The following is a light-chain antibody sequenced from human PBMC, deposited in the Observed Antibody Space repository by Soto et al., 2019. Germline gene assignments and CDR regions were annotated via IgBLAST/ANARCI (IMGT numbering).Light chain of an antibody. V-gene: IGLV2-14*01. CDR3: TSYTTSSTYV. CDR2: EVS. J-gene: IGLJ1*01. CDR1: SRHVRNYMY. Sequence: QPALTHPGSVSGSPQQSITISCTGTSRHVRNYMYLFWFQQHPGKGPKLIISEVSNRPLGVSSRFSGSKSGNTASLTISGPQAEAEAHYYCTSYTTSSTYVFGTGSKVTGL.